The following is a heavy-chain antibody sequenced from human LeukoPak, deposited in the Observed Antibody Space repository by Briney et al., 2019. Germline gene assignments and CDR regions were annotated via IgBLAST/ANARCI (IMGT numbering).Heavy chain of an antibody. D-gene: IGHD6-13*01. CDR2: IYYSGST. J-gene: IGHJ4*02. V-gene: IGHV4-59*01. Sequence: SETLSLTCTVSGGSISSYYWSWIRQPPGKGLEWIGYIYYSGSTNYNPSLKSRVTISVDTSKNQFSLELSSVTAADTAVYYCARAHIAGYSFDYWGQGTLVTVSS. CDR1: GGSISSYY. CDR3: ARAHIAGYSFDY.